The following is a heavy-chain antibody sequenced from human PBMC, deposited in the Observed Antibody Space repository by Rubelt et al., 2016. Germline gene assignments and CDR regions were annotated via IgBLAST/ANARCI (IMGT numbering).Heavy chain of an antibody. D-gene: IGHD6-13*01. V-gene: IGHV3-30*14. J-gene: IGHJ6*02. CDR1: GFTFSSYA. CDR2: ISYDGSNK. Sequence: QVQLVESGGGVVQPGRSLRLSCAASGFTFSSYAMHWVRQAPGKGLEWVAVISYDGSNKYYADSVRGRFTISRDNSKNKVYLQMKGLRAEDTAVYYCASDGSGWYGDYYYGMDVWGQGTTVTVSS. CDR3: ASDGSGWYGDYYYGMDV.